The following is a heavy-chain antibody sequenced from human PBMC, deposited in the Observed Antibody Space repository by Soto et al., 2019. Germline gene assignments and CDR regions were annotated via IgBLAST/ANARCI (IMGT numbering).Heavy chain of an antibody. Sequence: QVQLVQSGAEVKKPGASVKVSCKTSGYTFAAYYIHWIRQAPGQGLEWMGWINPTSGGTVYAQNFQDRVTMTRDTSISAAYMELRRLNSDDTAVYYCAIPQIARHYYYGMEVWGQGTAVTVSS. CDR1: GYTFAAYY. V-gene: IGHV1-2*02. CDR2: INPTSGGT. CDR3: AIPQIARHYYYGMEV. J-gene: IGHJ6*02.